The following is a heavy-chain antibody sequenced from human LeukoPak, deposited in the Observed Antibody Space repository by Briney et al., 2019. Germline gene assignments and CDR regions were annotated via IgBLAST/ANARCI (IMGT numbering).Heavy chain of an antibody. J-gene: IGHJ6*02. CDR1: GFIFSSYG. CDR3: ARGDGGGLLWFGEFFYGLDV. D-gene: IGHD3-10*01. V-gene: IGHV3-33*01. Sequence: GRSLRLSCAASGFIFSSYGMHWVRQAPGKGLEWVAVIWNDGSNTFYADSVRGRFTISRDNSKNTLFLHMNSLGAEDTVVYYCARGDGGGLLWFGEFFYGLDVWGQGTTVTVSS. CDR2: IWNDGSNT.